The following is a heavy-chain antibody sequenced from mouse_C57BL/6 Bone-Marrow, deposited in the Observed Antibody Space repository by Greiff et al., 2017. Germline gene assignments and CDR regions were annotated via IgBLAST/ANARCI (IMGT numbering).Heavy chain of an antibody. D-gene: IGHD6-1*01. CDR1: GYTFTSYG. CDR3: ARHFPSDLAMDY. J-gene: IGHJ4*01. CDR2: IYPRSGNT. V-gene: IGHV1-81*01. Sequence: QVQLQQSGAELARPGASVKLSCKASGYTFTSYGISWVKQRTGQGLEWIGEIYPRSGNTYYNEKFKGKATLTADKSSSTAYMEIRSLTSEDSAVYFCARHFPSDLAMDYWGQGTSVTVSS.